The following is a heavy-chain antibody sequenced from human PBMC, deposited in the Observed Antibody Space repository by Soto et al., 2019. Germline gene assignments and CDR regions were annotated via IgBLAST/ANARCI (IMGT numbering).Heavy chain of an antibody. CDR2: INHSGST. CDR1: GGSFSGYY. V-gene: IGHV4-34*01. CDR3: ARDCGDRTGYYYVRWFDP. Sequence: SETLSLTCAVYGGSFSGYYWSWIRQPPGKGLEWIGEINHSGSTNYNPSLKSRVTISVDTSKNQFSLKLSSVTAADTAVYYCARDCGDRTGYYYVRWFDPWGQGTLVTVSS. D-gene: IGHD3-22*01. J-gene: IGHJ5*02.